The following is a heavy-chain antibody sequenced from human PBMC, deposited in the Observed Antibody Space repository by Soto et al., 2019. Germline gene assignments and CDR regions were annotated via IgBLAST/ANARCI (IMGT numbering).Heavy chain of an antibody. V-gene: IGHV1-69*02. CDR3: ARVGRTTGTMSWWFDP. Sequence: QVQLIQSGPEVRKPGSSVRVSCEASGDTFDDYTLTWVRQAPGQGLEWMGRIVPFLVVPNYAQKFQGRLTITADMSTSTAYMELNGLTFEDTAIYYCARVGRTTGTMSWWFDPWGQGTLVTVSS. CDR1: GDTFDDYT. D-gene: IGHD1-1*01. J-gene: IGHJ5*02. CDR2: IVPFLVVP.